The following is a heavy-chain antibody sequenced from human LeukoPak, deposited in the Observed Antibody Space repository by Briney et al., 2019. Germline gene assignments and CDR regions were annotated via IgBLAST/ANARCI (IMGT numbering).Heavy chain of an antibody. V-gene: IGHV1-46*01. CDR3: AKETPNTGWFDP. J-gene: IGHJ5*02. D-gene: IGHD1-14*01. Sequence: GASVKVSCKASGLTFTTYYVHLVRQAPGQGLEWMGVINPSGDGTNYPQRFQGRVTLTRDTSTSTVYMELSSLGSEDTAIYYCAKETPNTGWFDPWGQGTLVTVSS. CDR1: GLTFTTYY. CDR2: INPSGDGT.